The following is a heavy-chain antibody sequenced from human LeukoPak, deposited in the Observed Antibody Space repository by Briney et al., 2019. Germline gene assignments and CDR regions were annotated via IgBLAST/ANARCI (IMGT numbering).Heavy chain of an antibody. J-gene: IGHJ4*02. D-gene: IGHD1/OR15-1a*01. V-gene: IGHV4-31*03. Sequence: SQTLSLTCTVSGGSISSGGYYWSWIRQHPGKGLEWIGYIYYSGSTYYNPSLKSRVTMSVDTSKNQFSLKLSSVTAADTAVYYCARNKQKPYYFDYWGQGTLVTVSS. CDR2: IYYSGST. CDR3: ARNKQKPYYFDY. CDR1: GGSISSGGYY.